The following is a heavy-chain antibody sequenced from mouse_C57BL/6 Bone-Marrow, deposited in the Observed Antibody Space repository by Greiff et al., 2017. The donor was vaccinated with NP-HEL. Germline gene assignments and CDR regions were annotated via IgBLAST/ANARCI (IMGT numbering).Heavy chain of an antibody. CDR3: ASYSNDGYYAMDY. CDR2: IDPSDRYT. J-gene: IGHJ4*01. Sequence: QVQLQQPGAELVMPGASVKLSCKASGYTFTSYWMHWVKQRPGQGLEWIGEIDPSDRYTNYNQKFKGKSTLTVDKSSSTAYKQLSSLTSDVAAVYYCASYSNDGYYAMDYWGQGTSVTVSS. CDR1: GYTFTSYW. V-gene: IGHV1-69*01. D-gene: IGHD2-12*01.